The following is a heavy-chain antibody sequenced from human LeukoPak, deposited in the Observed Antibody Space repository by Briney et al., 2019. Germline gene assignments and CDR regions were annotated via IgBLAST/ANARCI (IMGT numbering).Heavy chain of an antibody. CDR3: AKDLGPSEYYYDSSGHDY. CDR1: GFTFSSYA. J-gene: IGHJ4*02. CDR2: ISGSGGST. D-gene: IGHD3-22*01. Sequence: GGSLRLSCAASGFTFSSYAMSWVRQAPGKGLEWVSAISGSGGSTYYADSVKGRFTISRDNSKNTLYLQMNSLRAEDTAVYYCAKDLGPSEYYYDSSGHDYWGQGTLVTVSS. V-gene: IGHV3-23*01.